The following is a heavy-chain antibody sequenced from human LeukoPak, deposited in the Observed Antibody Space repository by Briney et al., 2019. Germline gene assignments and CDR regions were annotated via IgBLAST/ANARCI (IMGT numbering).Heavy chain of an antibody. Sequence: RGSLRLSCAASGFTFSDYYMSWIRQAPGKGLEWVSYISSSGSTIYYADSVKGRFTISRDNAKNSLYLQMNSLRAEDTAVYYCASLRYCSGGRCPPSYYYYGMDVWGQGTTVTVSS. CDR2: ISSSGSTI. CDR1: GFTFSDYY. V-gene: IGHV3-11*01. D-gene: IGHD2-15*01. CDR3: ASLRYCSGGRCPPSYYYYGMDV. J-gene: IGHJ6*02.